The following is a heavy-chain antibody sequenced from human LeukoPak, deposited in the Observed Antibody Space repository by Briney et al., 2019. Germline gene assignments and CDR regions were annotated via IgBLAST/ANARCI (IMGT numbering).Heavy chain of an antibody. D-gene: IGHD3-10*02. CDR1: GFTFRGYW. J-gene: IGHJ4*02. V-gene: IGHV3-23*01. CDR2: ISGSGGST. Sequence: GGSLRLSCVTSGFTFRGYWMSWFRQAPGKGLEWVSAISGSGGSTYYADSVKGRFTISRDNSKNTLYLQMNSLRAEDTAVYYCAKEMLQVDYWGQGTLVTVSS. CDR3: AKEMLQVDY.